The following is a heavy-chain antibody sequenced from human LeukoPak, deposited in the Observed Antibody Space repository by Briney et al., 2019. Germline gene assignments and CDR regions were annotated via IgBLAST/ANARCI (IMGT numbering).Heavy chain of an antibody. J-gene: IGHJ4*02. CDR3: ARDPSPHYYYDSSGYDY. CDR1: GGSISSGSYY. D-gene: IGHD3-22*01. CDR2: IYTSGST. V-gene: IGHV4-61*02. Sequence: SETLSLTCTVSGGSISSGSYYWSWIRQPAGKGLEWIGRIYTSGSTNYNPSLKSRVTMSVDTSKNQFSLKLSSVTAADTAVYYCARDPSPHYYYDSSGYDYWGQGTLVTVSS.